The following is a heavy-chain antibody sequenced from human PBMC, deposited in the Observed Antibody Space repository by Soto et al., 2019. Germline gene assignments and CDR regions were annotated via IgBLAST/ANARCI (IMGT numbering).Heavy chain of an antibody. J-gene: IGHJ4*02. V-gene: IGHV3-30*18. CDR2: ISNDGGNE. CDR1: GFTFRWFG. Sequence: SLRLSCAGSGFTFRWFGMNWVRQAPGKGLEWVARISNDGGNEYYVDSVKGRFTISRDNSKNTLYLQMDSLRAEDTAVYYCAKGEVRGIIPSYFDYWGLGTLVTVSS. D-gene: IGHD3-10*01. CDR3: AKGEVRGIIPSYFDY.